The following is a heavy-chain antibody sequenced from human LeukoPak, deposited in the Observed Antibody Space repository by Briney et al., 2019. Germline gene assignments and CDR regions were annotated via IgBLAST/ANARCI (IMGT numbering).Heavy chain of an antibody. V-gene: IGHV3-9*01. J-gene: IGHJ4*02. D-gene: IGHD3-22*01. CDR1: GFTFEDYA. CDR2: ISWNSGTI. CDR3: AKTIGYDSSGPADY. Sequence: GGSLRLSCAASGFTFEDYAMLWVRQAPGKGLEWVSGISWNSGTIVYADSVRGRFTISRDNRQNSLYLQMNSLRVEDTAMYYCAKTIGYDSSGPADYWGLGTLVTVSS.